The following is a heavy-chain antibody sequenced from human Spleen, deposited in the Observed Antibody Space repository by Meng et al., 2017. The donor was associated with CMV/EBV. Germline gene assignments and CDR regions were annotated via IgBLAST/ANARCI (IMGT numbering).Heavy chain of an antibody. J-gene: IGHJ4*02. V-gene: IGHV3-21*01. CDR3: ARGVGTQYDFWSGSDY. CDR2: ISSSSSYI. D-gene: IGHD3-3*01. CDR1: GFTFSTYI. Sequence: GESLKISCAASGFTFSTYIMNWVRQAPGKGLEWVSSISSSSSYIYYADSVKGRFTISRDNAKNSLYLQMNSLRAEDTAVYYCARGVGTQYDFWSGSDYWGQRTLVTVSS.